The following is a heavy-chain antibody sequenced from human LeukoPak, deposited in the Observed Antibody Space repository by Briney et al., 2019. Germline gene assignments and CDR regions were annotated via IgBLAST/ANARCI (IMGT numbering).Heavy chain of an antibody. CDR2: IYYSGST. J-gene: IGHJ2*01. CDR1: GGSISSGDYY. Sequence: PSETLSLTCTVSGGSISSGDYYWSWTRQPPGKGLEWIGYIYYSGSTYYNPSLKSRVTISVDTSKNQFSLKLSSVTAADTAVCYCARASVFGGNSWGALPNWYFDLWGRGTLVTVSS. D-gene: IGHD4-23*01. V-gene: IGHV4-30-4*01. CDR3: ARASVFGGNSWGALPNWYFDL.